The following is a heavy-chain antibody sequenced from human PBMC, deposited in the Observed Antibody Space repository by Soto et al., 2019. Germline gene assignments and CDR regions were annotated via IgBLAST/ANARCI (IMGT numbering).Heavy chain of an antibody. CDR2: IDPADSDI. V-gene: IGHV5-51*01. CDR1: GYSFTSNW. J-gene: IGHJ4*02. D-gene: IGHD3-16*01. Sequence: GESLKISCQGSGYSFTSNWIGWVRQMPGKGLEWMGIIDPADSDIKYSPSFQGQVTISADKSIGTAYLQWSSLKASDTAMYYCARHQRDDASRKIDCWGQGTLVTVSS. CDR3: ARHQRDDASRKIDC.